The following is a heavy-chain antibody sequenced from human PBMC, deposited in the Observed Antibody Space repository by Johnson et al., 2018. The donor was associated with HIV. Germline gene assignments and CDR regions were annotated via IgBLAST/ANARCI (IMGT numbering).Heavy chain of an antibody. CDR3: ARAKVVGEAFDI. D-gene: IGHD2-15*01. J-gene: IGHJ3*02. CDR2: INSDGSST. Sequence: VQLVESGGGVVQPGRSLRLSCAASGFTFSSYAMHWVRQAPGKGLVWVSRINSDGSSTSYADSVKGRFTISRDNAKNTLYLQMNSLRAEDTALYYCARAKVVGEAFDIWGQGTMVTVSS. V-gene: IGHV3-74*02. CDR1: GFTFSSYA.